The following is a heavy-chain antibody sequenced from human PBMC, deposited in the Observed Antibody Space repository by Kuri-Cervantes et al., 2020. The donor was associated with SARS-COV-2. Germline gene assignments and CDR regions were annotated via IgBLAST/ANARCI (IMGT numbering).Heavy chain of an antibody. Sequence: SVKVSCKASGYTFTCYYMHWVRQAPGQGLEWMGWINPNTGGTNYAQKFQGWVTMTRDTSISTVYMELNRLRSDDTGVYYCARGGAARGVLRFFDWFEAFETWGQGTMVTVSS. CDR3: ARGGAARGVLRFFDWFEAFET. J-gene: IGHJ3*02. CDR1: GYTFTCYY. D-gene: IGHD3-9*01. V-gene: IGHV1-2*04. CDR2: INPNTGGT.